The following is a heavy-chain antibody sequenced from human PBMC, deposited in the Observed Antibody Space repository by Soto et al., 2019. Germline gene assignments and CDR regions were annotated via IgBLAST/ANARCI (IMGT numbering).Heavy chain of an antibody. D-gene: IGHD3-3*01. V-gene: IGHV3-7*05. CDR1: GFTFSSYW. Sequence: PGGSLRLSCAASGFTFSSYWMSWVRQAPGKGLEWVANIKQDGSEKYYVDSVKGRFTISRDNAKNSLYLQMNSLRAVDTAVYYCARDSLTNYDFWSGYFGLYYYYGMDVWGQGTTVTVSS. CDR3: ARDSLTNYDFWSGYFGLYYYYGMDV. CDR2: IKQDGSEK. J-gene: IGHJ6*02.